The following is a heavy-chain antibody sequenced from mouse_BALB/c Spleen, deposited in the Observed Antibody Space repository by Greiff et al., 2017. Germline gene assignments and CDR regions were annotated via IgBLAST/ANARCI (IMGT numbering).Heavy chain of an antibody. Sequence: EVQLQQSGPELVKPGASVKMSCKASGYTFTSYVMHWVKQKPGQGLEWIGYINPYNDGTKYNEKFKGKATLTSDKSSSTAYMELSSLTSEDSAVYYCARDITTVVATGDYWGQGTTLTVSS. CDR1: GYTFTSYV. D-gene: IGHD1-1*01. CDR2: INPYNDGT. CDR3: ARDITTVVATGDY. J-gene: IGHJ2*01. V-gene: IGHV1-14*01.